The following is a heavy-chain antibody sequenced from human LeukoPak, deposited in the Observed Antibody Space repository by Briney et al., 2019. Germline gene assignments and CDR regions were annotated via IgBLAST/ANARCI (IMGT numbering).Heavy chain of an antibody. Sequence: QTGGSLRLSCAASGFTFSNYWMSWVRRAPGKGLEWVANIKQDGSEKYYVDFVKGRFTISRDNAKNSLYLQMNNLRAEDTAVYYCARFYSDYYGMDVWGQGTTVSVTS. V-gene: IGHV3-7*01. CDR2: IKQDGSEK. J-gene: IGHJ6*02. CDR1: GFTFSNYW. CDR3: ARFYSDYYGMDV. D-gene: IGHD2-21*01.